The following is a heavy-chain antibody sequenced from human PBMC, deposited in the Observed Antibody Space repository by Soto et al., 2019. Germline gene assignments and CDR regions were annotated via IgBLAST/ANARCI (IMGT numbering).Heavy chain of an antibody. Sequence: QVQLVESGGGVVQPGRSLRLSCAASGFTFSSYAMHWVRQAPGKGLEWVAVISYDGSNKYYADSVKGRFTISRDNSKNTLYLQMNSLRAEDTAVYYCARDAYDYVCGSYRSPPDYWGQGTLVTVSS. CDR2: ISYDGSNK. CDR1: GFTFSSYA. D-gene: IGHD3-16*02. CDR3: ARDAYDYVCGSYRSPPDY. J-gene: IGHJ4*02. V-gene: IGHV3-30-3*01.